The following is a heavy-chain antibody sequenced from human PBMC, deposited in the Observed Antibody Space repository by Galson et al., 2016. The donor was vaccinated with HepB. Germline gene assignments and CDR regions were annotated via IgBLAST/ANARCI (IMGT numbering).Heavy chain of an antibody. CDR1: GFTFDDYT. V-gene: IGHV3-43*01. Sequence: SLRLSCAASGFTFDDYTMHWVRQAPGKGLEWVSLISWDGGSTYYADSVKGRFTTSRDNSKNSLYLQMNSLRTEDTALYYCAKDISYYGSGLDYWGQGTLVTVSS. D-gene: IGHD3-10*01. CDR3: AKDISYYGSGLDY. CDR2: ISWDGGST. J-gene: IGHJ4*02.